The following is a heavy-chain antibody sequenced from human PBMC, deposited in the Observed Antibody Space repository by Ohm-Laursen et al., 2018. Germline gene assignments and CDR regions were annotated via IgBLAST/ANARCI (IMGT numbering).Heavy chain of an antibody. CDR2: MNPNSGNT. CDR1: GYTFTSYD. Sequence: VSSVKVSCKPSGYTFTSYDINWVRQATGQGLEWVGWMNPNSGNTGYAQKFQGRVTMTRNTSISTAYMELSSLRSEDTAVYYCARGGRIWFGEVHYWGQGTLVTVSS. V-gene: IGHV1-8*01. J-gene: IGHJ4*02. CDR3: ARGGRIWFGEVHY. D-gene: IGHD3-10*01.